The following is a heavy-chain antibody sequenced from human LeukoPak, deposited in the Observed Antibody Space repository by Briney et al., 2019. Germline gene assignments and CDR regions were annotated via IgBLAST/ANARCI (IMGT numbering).Heavy chain of an antibody. CDR3: ASWYGSSGYYVDY. D-gene: IGHD3-22*01. CDR1: GGTFSSYA. Sequence: SVKVSCKASGGTFSSYAISWVRQAPGQGLEWMGGIIPIFGTANYAQKFQGRVTITADETTSTAYMELSSLRSEDTAVYYCASWYGSSGYYVDYWGQGTLVTVSS. V-gene: IGHV1-69*13. CDR2: IIPIFGTA. J-gene: IGHJ4*02.